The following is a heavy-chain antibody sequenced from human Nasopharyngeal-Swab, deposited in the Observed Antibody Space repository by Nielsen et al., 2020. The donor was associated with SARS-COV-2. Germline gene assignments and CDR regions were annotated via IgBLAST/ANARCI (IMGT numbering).Heavy chain of an antibody. V-gene: IGHV3-53*01. J-gene: IGHJ4*02. Sequence: GESLKISCAASGFTVSSNYMSWVRQAPGKGPEWVSVIYSGGSTYYADSVKGRFTISRDNSKNTLYLQMNSLRAEDTAVYYCARGDYFDCWGQGTLVTVSS. CDR2: IYSGGST. CDR3: ARGDYFDC. CDR1: GFTVSSNY.